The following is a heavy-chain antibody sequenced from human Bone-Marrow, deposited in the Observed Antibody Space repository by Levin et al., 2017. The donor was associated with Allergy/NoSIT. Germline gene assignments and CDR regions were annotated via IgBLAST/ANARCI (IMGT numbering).Heavy chain of an antibody. D-gene: IGHD5-18*01. CDR2: INPKSGDT. CDR1: GYTFTNYH. Sequence: ASVKVSCKASGYTFTNYHVHWVRHAPGQGLEWMGRINPKSGDTKYAPKFQGRVTMTRDTSINTVYMQLSGLSSDDTATYYCARDHGYPYYYYYYGLDAWGQGTTVTVSS. V-gene: IGHV1-2*06. CDR3: ARDHGYPYYYYYYGLDA. J-gene: IGHJ6*02.